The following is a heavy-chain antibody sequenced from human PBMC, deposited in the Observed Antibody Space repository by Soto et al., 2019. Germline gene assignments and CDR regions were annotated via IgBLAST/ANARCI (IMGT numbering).Heavy chain of an antibody. J-gene: IGHJ4*01. CDR1: GGSISSGGYY. V-gene: IGHV4-31*03. CDR2: IYYSGTT. Sequence: SETLSLTCTVSGGSISSGGYYWSWIRQHPGKGLEWIGYIYYSGTTYYNPSLKSRLTMSVDTSKNQFSLKLSSMTAADTAVYYCARDQAAAGTFFAYWGHGSLVTVSS. D-gene: IGHD6-13*01. CDR3: ARDQAAAGTFFAY.